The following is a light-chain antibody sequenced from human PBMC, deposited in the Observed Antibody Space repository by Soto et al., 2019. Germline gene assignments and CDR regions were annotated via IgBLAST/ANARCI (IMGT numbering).Light chain of an antibody. V-gene: IGKV4-1*01. Sequence: IVMTQSPDSLAVSLGERATINCKSSQSVLYSSNNKNYLAWYQQKAGQPPKLLIYWASTRVSGVPDRFSGGGSGTDFTLTISSLQAEDVAVYYCQQYYNTPYTFGQGTQLEIK. CDR2: WAS. CDR1: QSVLYSSNNKNY. J-gene: IGKJ2*01. CDR3: QQYYNTPYT.